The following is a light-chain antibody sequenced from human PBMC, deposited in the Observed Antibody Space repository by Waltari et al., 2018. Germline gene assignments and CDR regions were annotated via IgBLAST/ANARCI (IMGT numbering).Light chain of an antibody. CDR3: CSYAGTITPYV. V-gene: IGLV2-23*01. CDR1: SSDVGVYNL. Sequence: QSALTQPASVAGSPGQSVTIPCPGTSSDVGVYNLVSWYQHHPGKAPKLMIYEANKRPSGVSNRFSGSKSGITASLTISGLQAEDEADYYCCSYAGTITPYVFGSGTKVTVL. CDR2: EAN. J-gene: IGLJ1*01.